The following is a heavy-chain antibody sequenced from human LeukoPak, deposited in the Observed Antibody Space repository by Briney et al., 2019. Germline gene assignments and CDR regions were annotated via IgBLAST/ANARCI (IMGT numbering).Heavy chain of an antibody. Sequence: PGGSLRLSCAASGFTFSSYAMSWVRQAPGKGLEWVSAISGSGGSTYYADSVKGRFTISRDNSKNTLYLQMNSLRAEDTAVYYCARSRLLRYDAFDIWGQGTMVTVSS. V-gene: IGHV3-23*01. CDR1: GFTFSSYA. CDR2: ISGSGGST. D-gene: IGHD2/OR15-2a*01. CDR3: ARSRLLRYDAFDI. J-gene: IGHJ3*02.